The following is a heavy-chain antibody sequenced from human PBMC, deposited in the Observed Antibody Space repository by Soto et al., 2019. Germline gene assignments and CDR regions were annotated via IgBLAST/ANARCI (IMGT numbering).Heavy chain of an antibody. D-gene: IGHD1-26*01. Sequence: EVQLLESGGGLVQPGGSLRLSCVASGFSFGTYAMTWVRQVPGKGLEWVSTISGGIGSTFYADSVKGRFTISRDISNKMLFLHMNGLSGEDTGTYYLAKGAARYFDYWGRGTLVSVSS. J-gene: IGHJ4*02. CDR2: ISGGIGST. V-gene: IGHV3-23*01. CDR1: GFSFGTYA. CDR3: AKGAARYFDY.